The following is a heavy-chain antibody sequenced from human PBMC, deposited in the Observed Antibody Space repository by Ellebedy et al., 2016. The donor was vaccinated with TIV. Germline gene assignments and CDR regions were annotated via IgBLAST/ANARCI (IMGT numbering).Heavy chain of an antibody. D-gene: IGHD6-19*01. J-gene: IGHJ1*01. Sequence: PGGSLRLSCAPSGFTVSTNYISWVRQAPGRGLEWVSIIYSGGNTYYADSVKGRFTISRDNSNNTLYLQMNSLRAEDTAVYYCASSLMENEAVAGTAFFQYWGQGTLVTVSS. CDR2: IYSGGNT. V-gene: IGHV3-66*01. CDR1: GFTVSTNY. CDR3: ASSLMENEAVAGTAFFQY.